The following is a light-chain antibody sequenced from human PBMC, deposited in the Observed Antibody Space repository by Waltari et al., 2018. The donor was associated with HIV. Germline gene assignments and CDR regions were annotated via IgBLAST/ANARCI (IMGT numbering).Light chain of an antibody. CDR2: DAS. Sequence: EIVLTQSPATLSLSPGERATLSCRASQSVNIYLAWYQQKPGQPPRLLIYDASNRAANIPARFSGSGSGTDFTLTMSSLEPEDFAVYYCQQRSNWPITFGQGTRLEMK. V-gene: IGKV3-11*01. J-gene: IGKJ5*01. CDR3: QQRSNWPIT. CDR1: QSVNIY.